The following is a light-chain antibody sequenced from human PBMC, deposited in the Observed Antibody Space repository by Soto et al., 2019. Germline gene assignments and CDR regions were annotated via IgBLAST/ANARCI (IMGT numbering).Light chain of an antibody. CDR1: SFNIGNHG. Sequence: QSALPQPPSVSAAPGQRVTISCSGGSFNIGNHGVNWYLQIPGKPPKVVIYNNEFLSSGVSDRFSSSKSGTSASLAISGLQSEDEGDYFCLAWDSSLNGYVFGTGTKVTVL. J-gene: IGLJ1*01. CDR2: NNE. CDR3: LAWDSSLNGYV. V-gene: IGLV1-36*01.